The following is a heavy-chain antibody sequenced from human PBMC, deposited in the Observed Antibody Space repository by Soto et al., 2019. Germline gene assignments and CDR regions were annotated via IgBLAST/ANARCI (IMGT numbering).Heavy chain of an antibody. CDR1: GFTFSSYA. CDR3: ARRSSGWYFDY. J-gene: IGHJ4*02. V-gene: IGHV3-23*01. D-gene: IGHD6-19*01. Sequence: EVQLFESGGGLVQPGGSLRLSCAASGFTFSSYAMNCVRQAPGKGLEWVSVISGSGGSTYYADSVKGRFTISRDNSKNALYLQMNSLRAEDTAVYYCARRSSGWYFDYWGQGARVTVSS. CDR2: ISGSGGST.